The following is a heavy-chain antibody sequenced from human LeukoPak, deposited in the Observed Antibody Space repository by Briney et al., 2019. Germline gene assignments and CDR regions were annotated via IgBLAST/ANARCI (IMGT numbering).Heavy chain of an antibody. CDR2: ISGSGGST. Sequence: PGGSLRLSCAASGFTFSSYGMSWVRQAPGKGLEWVSAISGSGGSTYYADSVKGRFTISRDNSKNTLDLQMNGLRAEDTAVYYCAKDEYDSSGYTLPGDYWGQGTLVTVSS. CDR1: GFTFSSYG. J-gene: IGHJ4*02. CDR3: AKDEYDSSGYTLPGDY. V-gene: IGHV3-23*01. D-gene: IGHD3-22*01.